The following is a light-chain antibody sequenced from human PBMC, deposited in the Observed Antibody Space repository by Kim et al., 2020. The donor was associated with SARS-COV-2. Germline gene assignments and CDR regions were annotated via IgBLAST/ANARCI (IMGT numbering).Light chain of an antibody. V-gene: IGKV1-39*01. CDR1: QTIGSY. CDR3: QQSYGSPLA. Sequence: GDRVTITCRASQTIGSYVNWYQQKPGKAPKVLIYAASNLQSGVPSRFSGSGSGRDFTLTISSLQPGDTATYYCQQSYGSPLAFGGGTKVDIK. CDR2: AAS. J-gene: IGKJ4*01.